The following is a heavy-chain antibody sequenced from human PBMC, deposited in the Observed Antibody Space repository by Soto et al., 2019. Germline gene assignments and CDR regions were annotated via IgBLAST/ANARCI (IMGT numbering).Heavy chain of an antibody. Sequence: ASVKVSCKASGYTFTSYYMHWVRQAPGQGLEWMGIINPSGGSTSYAQKFQGRVTMTRDTSTSTVYMELSSLRSEDTAVYYCASSYWQLAFSYYYYYGMDVWGQGTTVTVSS. CDR3: ASSYWQLAFSYYYYYGMDV. V-gene: IGHV1-46*01. CDR1: GYTFTSYY. D-gene: IGHD6-13*01. J-gene: IGHJ6*02. CDR2: INPSGGST.